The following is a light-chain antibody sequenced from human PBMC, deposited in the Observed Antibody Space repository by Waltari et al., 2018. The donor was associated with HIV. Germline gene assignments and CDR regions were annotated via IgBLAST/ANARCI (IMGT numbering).Light chain of an antibody. CDR1: SSNIGSKY. CDR3: AAWDDSLSAVV. Sequence: QSVLTQPPSASGTPGQRVTISCSGSSSNIGSKYVYWFQQLPGTAPNLLMYRNNQRPSGVPDRVSGSKSGTSASLAISGLRDEDEADYYCAAWDDSLSAVVFGGGTKLTVL. CDR2: RNN. V-gene: IGLV1-47*01. J-gene: IGLJ3*02.